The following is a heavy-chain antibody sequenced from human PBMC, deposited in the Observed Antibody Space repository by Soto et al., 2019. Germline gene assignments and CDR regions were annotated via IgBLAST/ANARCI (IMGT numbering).Heavy chain of an antibody. CDR1: GFTFSSYS. Sequence: GGSLRLSCAASGFTFSSYSMNWVRQAPGNGLDWVSSISSSSSYIYYADSVKGRFTISRDNAKNSLYLQMNSLRAEDTAVYYCAREIDFWSGYKPAKFDYWGQGTLVTVSS. CDR2: ISSSSSYI. CDR3: AREIDFWSGYKPAKFDY. V-gene: IGHV3-21*01. J-gene: IGHJ4*02. D-gene: IGHD3-3*01.